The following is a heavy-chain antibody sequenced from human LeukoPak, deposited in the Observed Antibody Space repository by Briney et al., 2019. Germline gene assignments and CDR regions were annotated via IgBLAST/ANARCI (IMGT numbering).Heavy chain of an antibody. CDR1: GGSFSGYY. V-gene: IGHV4-59*01. CDR2: IYYSGST. CDR3: ARAAGYYGSGSYLAL. D-gene: IGHD3-10*01. J-gene: IGHJ4*02. Sequence: SETLSLTCAVYGGSFSGYYWSWIRQPPGKGLEWIGYIYYSGSTNYNPSLKSRVTISVDTSKNQFSLKLSSVTAADTAVYYCARAAGYYGSGSYLALWGQGTLVTVSS.